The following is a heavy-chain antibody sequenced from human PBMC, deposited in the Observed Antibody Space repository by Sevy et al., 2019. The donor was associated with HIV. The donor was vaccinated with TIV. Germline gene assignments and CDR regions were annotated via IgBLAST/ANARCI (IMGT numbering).Heavy chain of an antibody. CDR3: ARDDSITIFGVVIGHYGMDV. Sequence: GGSLRLSCAASGFTFSSYSMNWVRQAPGKGLEWVSSISSSSSYIYYADSVKDRFTISRDNAKNSLYLQMNSLRAEDTAVYYCARDDSITIFGVVIGHYGMDVWGQGTTVTVSS. CDR1: GFTFSSYS. CDR2: ISSSSSYI. J-gene: IGHJ6*02. V-gene: IGHV3-21*01. D-gene: IGHD3-3*01.